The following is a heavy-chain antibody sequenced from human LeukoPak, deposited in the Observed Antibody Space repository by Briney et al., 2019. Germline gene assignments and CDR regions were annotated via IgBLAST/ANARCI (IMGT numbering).Heavy chain of an antibody. D-gene: IGHD3-3*01. CDR1: GFTFSSSA. Sequence: SGGSLRLSCAASGFTFSSSAMSWVRQAPGKGLEWVSNISGSGSGGSTYYADSVKGRFTISRDNSKNTLYLQMNSLRAEDTAVYYCARDTDDFQGLDIWGQGTRVTVSS. V-gene: IGHV3-23*01. CDR2: ISGSGSGGST. J-gene: IGHJ3*02. CDR3: ARDTDDFQGLDI.